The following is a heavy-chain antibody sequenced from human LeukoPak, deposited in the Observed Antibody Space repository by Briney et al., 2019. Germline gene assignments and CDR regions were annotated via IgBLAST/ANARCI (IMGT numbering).Heavy chain of an antibody. J-gene: IGHJ4*02. CDR2: ISGSGGST. V-gene: IGHV3-23*01. Sequence: GGSLRLSCAASGFTFSSYAMSWVRQAPGKGLEWVSAISGSGGSTYYADSVKSRFTISRDNSKNTLYLQMNSLRAEDTAVYYCAKSPYSSFTFDYWGQGTLVTVSS. CDR3: AKSPYSSFTFDY. CDR1: GFTFSSYA. D-gene: IGHD6-6*01.